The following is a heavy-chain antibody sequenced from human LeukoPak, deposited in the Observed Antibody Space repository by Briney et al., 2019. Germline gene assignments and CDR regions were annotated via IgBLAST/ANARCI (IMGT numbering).Heavy chain of an antibody. CDR1: GCALRSRSYQ. CDR3: ARVQSSGWYVGALMYYYYYGMDV. D-gene: IGHD6-19*01. V-gene: IGHV4-61*02. Sequence: TPSLTFTVPGCALRSRSYQWGWIPQPPREGAGGGWGVFTRGSTNYNPSLKSRVTISVDTIKNQFSLKLSSVTAADTAVYYCARVQSSGWYVGALMYYYYYGMDVWGQGSTVTVSS. CDR2: VFTRGST. J-gene: IGHJ6*02.